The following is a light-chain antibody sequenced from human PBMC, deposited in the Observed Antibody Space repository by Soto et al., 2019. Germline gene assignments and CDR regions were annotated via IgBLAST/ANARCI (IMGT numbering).Light chain of an antibody. V-gene: IGKV1-6*01. CDR1: QGIRND. J-gene: IGKJ2*02. CDR3: QQYNSYPCT. Sequence: AIPMTQSPSSLSASVGDRVTITCRASQGIRNDLDWFQQKPGKAPKLLIYAASNLQSGVPARFSGSGFGTEFTLTISSLQPEDFATYYCQQYNSYPCTFGQGTKLEIK. CDR2: AAS.